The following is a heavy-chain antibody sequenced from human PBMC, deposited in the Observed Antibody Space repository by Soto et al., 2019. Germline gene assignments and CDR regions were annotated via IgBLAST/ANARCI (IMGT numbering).Heavy chain of an antibody. CDR2: IYQSGST. Sequence: LSLTCTVSGGSSSRGGYSWSWIRQAPGKGLEWIGYIYQSGSTYYNPSLKSRVTISVDRSSNQFSLKLSSVTAADTAVYYCARDPSIVATTGTYYYYGMDVWGQGTTVTVSS. CDR1: GGSSSRGGYS. J-gene: IGHJ6*02. D-gene: IGHD5-12*01. CDR3: ARDPSIVATTGTYYYYGMDV. V-gene: IGHV4-30-2*01.